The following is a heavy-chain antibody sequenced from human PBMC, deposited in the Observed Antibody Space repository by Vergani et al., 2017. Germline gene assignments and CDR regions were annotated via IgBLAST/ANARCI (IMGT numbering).Heavy chain of an antibody. CDR2: INHSGST. D-gene: IGHD2-2*01. V-gene: IGHV4-34*01. CDR3: ARVRYCSSTSCYGYAFDI. Sequence: QVQLQQWGAGLLKPSETLSLTCAVYGGSFSGYYWSWIRQPPGKGLEWIGEINHSGSTNYNPSLKSRVTISVDTSKNQFSLKLSSVTAADTAVYYCARVRYCSSTSCYGYAFDIWGQGTMVTVSS. CDR1: GGSFSGYY. J-gene: IGHJ3*02.